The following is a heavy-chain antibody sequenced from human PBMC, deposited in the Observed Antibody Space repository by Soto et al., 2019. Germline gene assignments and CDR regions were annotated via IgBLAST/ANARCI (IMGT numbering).Heavy chain of an antibody. V-gene: IGHV4-39*01. CDR1: GGSISTSSYL. D-gene: IGHD6-19*01. J-gene: IGHJ4*02. Sequence: PSETLSLTCSVSGGSISTSSYLWGWVRQPPGKGLQWIGSVSHIGSTNYNPSLKSRLTISVGTSKTQSSLRLDSVTAADTAVYYCSRIAVSGPRTGFDYWGQGILVTVSS. CDR3: SRIAVSGPRTGFDY. CDR2: VSHIGST.